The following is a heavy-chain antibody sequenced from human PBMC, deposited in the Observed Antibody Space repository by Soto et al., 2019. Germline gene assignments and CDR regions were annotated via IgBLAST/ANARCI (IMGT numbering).Heavy chain of an antibody. CDR2: VSSDGSNQ. Sequence: PGGSLRLSCAASGFSFNKYGMHWVRQAPGKGLEGVAYVSSDGSNQYYADSVKGRFTISGDNSKSTLYLQLDSLRVDDTAVYYCAKDRVIQLLPIWPDPWGQGTLVTVSS. J-gene: IGHJ5*02. CDR1: GFSFNKYG. D-gene: IGHD2-2*01. V-gene: IGHV3-30*18. CDR3: AKDRVIQLLPIWPDP.